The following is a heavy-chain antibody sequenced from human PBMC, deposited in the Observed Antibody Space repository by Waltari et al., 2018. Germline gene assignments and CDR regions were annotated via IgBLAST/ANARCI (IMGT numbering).Heavy chain of an antibody. J-gene: IGHJ2*01. D-gene: IGHD3-16*01. Sequence: EVQLVESGGGLIQPGGSLELSRAASGSTARPTYMNWVRQAPGKGLEWVSVISRDGTHYADSVKGRFTISRDNSKNTVYLQMNTLRAEDTALYYCARDVTGYYYFDLWGRGTLVTVSS. V-gene: IGHV3-53*01. CDR3: ARDVTGYYYFDL. CDR2: ISRDGT. CDR1: GSTARPTY.